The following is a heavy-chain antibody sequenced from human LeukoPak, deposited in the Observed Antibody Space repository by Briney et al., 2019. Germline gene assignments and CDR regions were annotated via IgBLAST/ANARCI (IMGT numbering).Heavy chain of an antibody. CDR1: GFTFSSYA. CDR2: INGSGGST. D-gene: IGHD3-9*01. CDR3: AKGVDILTGYYSDY. V-gene: IGHV3-23*01. J-gene: IGHJ4*02. Sequence: GGSLRLSCAASGFTFSSYAMSWVRQAPGKGLEWVSAINGSGGSTYYADSVKGRFTISRDNSKNTLYLQMNSLRAEDTAVYYCAKGVDILTGYYSDYWGQGTLVTVSS.